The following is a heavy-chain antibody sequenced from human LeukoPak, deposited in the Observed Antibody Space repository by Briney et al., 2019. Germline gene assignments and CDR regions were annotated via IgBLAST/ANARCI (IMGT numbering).Heavy chain of an antibody. CDR3: ARDVDIVVVVAASQKGHNWFDP. D-gene: IGHD2-15*01. J-gene: IGHJ5*02. V-gene: IGHV1-69*04. CDR1: GGTVSSYA. Sequence: ASVKVSCKASGGTVSSYAISWVRQAPGQGLEWMGRIIPIFGIANYAQKFQGRVTITADKSTSTAYMELSSLRSEDTAVYYCARDVDIVVVVAASQKGHNWFDPWGQGTLVTVSS. CDR2: IIPIFGIA.